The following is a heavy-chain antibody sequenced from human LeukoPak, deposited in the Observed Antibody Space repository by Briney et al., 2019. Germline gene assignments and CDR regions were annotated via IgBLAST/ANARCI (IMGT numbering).Heavy chain of an antibody. Sequence: ASVKVSCKASGYTFTTYDLNWVRQATGQGLEWRGWMNPNSGNTGYTQKFRGRVTMTRNTSISTAYMELSSLRSEDTAVYYCARGRGSGHKENWFDPWGQGTLVTVSS. D-gene: IGHD6-19*01. CDR3: ARGRGSGHKENWFDP. V-gene: IGHV1-8*01. J-gene: IGHJ5*02. CDR2: MNPNSGNT. CDR1: GYTFTTYD.